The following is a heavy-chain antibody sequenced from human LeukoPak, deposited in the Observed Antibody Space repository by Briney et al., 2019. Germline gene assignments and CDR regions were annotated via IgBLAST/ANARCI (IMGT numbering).Heavy chain of an antibody. J-gene: IGHJ4*02. V-gene: IGHV3-48*01. Sequence: GGSLRLSCAASGFTFSSYSINWVRQAPGKGLEWVSHTSSSRSTIYYADSVKGRFTISRDNAKNSLYLQMNSLRAEDTAVYYCAKDRSVPAASYDYWGQGTLVTVSS. D-gene: IGHD2-2*01. CDR2: TSSSRSTI. CDR1: GFTFSSYS. CDR3: AKDRSVPAASYDY.